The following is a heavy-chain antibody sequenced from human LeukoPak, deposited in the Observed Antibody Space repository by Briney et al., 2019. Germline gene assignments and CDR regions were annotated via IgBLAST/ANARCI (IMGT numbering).Heavy chain of an antibody. D-gene: IGHD4-11*01. CDR3: ARGNSDYDHDY. CDR1: GFTFSSYS. Sequence: PGGSLILSCAASGFTFSSYSMNWVRQAPGKGLEWVSSISTTSRYIYYADSVKGRFTVSRDNAKNSLSLQMNSLRAEDTAVYYCARGNSDYDHDYWGQGTLVTVSS. CDR2: ISTTSRYI. J-gene: IGHJ4*02. V-gene: IGHV3-21*01.